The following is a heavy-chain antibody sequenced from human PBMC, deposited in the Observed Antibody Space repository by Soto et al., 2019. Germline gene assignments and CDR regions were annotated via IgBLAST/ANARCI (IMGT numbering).Heavy chain of an antibody. CDR3: AKDQEFIAVAGTDGGKDPSEDV. Sequence: GGSLRLSCAASGFTFSSYGMHWVRQAPGKGLEWVAVISYDGSNKYYADSVKGRFTISRDNSKNTLYLQMNSLRAEDTAVYYCAKDQEFIAVAGTDGGKDPSEDVWGQGTTVTVSS. CDR2: ISYDGSNK. D-gene: IGHD6-19*01. V-gene: IGHV3-30*18. J-gene: IGHJ6*02. CDR1: GFTFSSYG.